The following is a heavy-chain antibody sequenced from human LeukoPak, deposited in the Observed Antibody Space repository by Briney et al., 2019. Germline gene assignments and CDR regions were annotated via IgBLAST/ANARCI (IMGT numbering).Heavy chain of an antibody. J-gene: IGHJ4*02. CDR3: ARGRKAEFDY. CDR2: INHSGST. V-gene: IGHV4-34*01. Sequence: SETLSLTCAVYGGSFSGYYWSWIRQPPGKGLEWIGEINHSGSTNYNPSLKSRVTRSVDTSKNQFSLKLSSVTAADTAVYYCARGRKAEFDYWGQGTLVTVSS. D-gene: IGHD1-14*01. CDR1: GGSFSGYY.